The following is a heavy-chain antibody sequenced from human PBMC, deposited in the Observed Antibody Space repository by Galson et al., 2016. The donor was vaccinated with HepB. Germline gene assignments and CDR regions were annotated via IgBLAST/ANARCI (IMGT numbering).Heavy chain of an antibody. CDR3: ARHFSGSY. J-gene: IGHJ4*02. V-gene: IGHV3-7*03. CDR2: IKEDGSEK. CDR1: AFTFNSYW. D-gene: IGHD3-22*01. Sequence: SLRLSCAASAFTFNSYWMSWVRQAPGKGLEWVAYIKEDGSEKYHVDSVKGRLTISRDNSKNALHLQMNSLRAEDTAMYFCARHFSGSYLGQGTLVTVSS.